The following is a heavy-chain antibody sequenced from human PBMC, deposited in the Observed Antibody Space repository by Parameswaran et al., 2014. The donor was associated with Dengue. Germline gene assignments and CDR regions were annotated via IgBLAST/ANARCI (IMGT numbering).Heavy chain of an antibody. J-gene: IGHJ4*02. D-gene: IGHD4-17*01. CDR2: INPNSGGT. CDR3: ARERRGYGDWRGYYFDY. Sequence: WVRQAPGQGLEWMGWINPNSGGTNYAQKFQGRVTMTRDTSISTAYMELSRLRSDDTAVYYCARERRGYGDWRGYYFDYWGPGNPGHRLL. V-gene: IGHV1-2*02.